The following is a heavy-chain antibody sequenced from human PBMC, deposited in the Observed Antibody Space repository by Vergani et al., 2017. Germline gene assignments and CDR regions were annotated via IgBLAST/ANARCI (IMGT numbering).Heavy chain of an antibody. CDR3: AREDDYGGESLFDY. J-gene: IGHJ4*02. CDR1: GFTFSSHG. Sequence: VQLVESGGGVVQPGRSLRLSCAASGFTFSSHGMHWVRQAPGKGLEWVAVIWYDGSNKYYADSVKGRFTISRYNSKNTLYLQMNSLRAEDTAVYYCAREDDYGGESLFDYWGQGTLVTVSS. CDR2: IWYDGSNK. V-gene: IGHV3-33*01. D-gene: IGHD4-23*01.